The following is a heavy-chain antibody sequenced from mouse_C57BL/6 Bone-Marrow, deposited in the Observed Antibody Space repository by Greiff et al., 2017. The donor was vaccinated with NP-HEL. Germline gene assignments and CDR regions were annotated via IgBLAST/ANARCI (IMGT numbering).Heavy chain of an antibody. CDR3: ARRPGLYYFDY. CDR1: GYTFTSYW. Sequence: QVQLQQSGAELVRPGTSVKLSCKASGYTFTSYWMHWVKQRPGQGLEWIGVIDPSDSYTNYNQKFKGKATLTVDTSSSTAYMQLSSLTSEDSAVYYCARRPGLYYFDYWGQGTTLTVSS. J-gene: IGHJ2*01. CDR2: IDPSDSYT. D-gene: IGHD3-1*01. V-gene: IGHV1-59*01.